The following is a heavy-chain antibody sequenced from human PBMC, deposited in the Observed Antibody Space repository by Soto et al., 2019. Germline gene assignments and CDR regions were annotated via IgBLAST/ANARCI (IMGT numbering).Heavy chain of an antibody. CDR3: AKDMGTGDRYYYHGIDV. Sequence: PGGSLRLSCEASGFTFDDYAMHWVRQAPGTILEWVSGISWNSGSIGYADSVKGGFTISRDNAKNYLYLQMNSLRAADTAFYYCAKDMGTGDRYYYHGIDVWGQGTTVSVSS. CDR2: ISWNSGSI. D-gene: IGHD2-21*01. J-gene: IGHJ6*02. CDR1: GFTFDDYA. V-gene: IGHV3-9*01.